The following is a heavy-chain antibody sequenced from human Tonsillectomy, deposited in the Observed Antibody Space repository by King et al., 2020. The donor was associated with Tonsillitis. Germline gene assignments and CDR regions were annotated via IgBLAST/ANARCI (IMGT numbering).Heavy chain of an antibody. CDR3: AKDRATVAGPYYFDY. CDR1: GFTFSSYA. CDR2: IYSGGSSS. J-gene: IGHJ4*02. D-gene: IGHD6-19*01. Sequence: VQLVESGGGLVQPGGSLRLSCAASGFTFSSYAMSWVRQAPGKGLEWVSVIYSGGSSSYYADSVKGRLTISRDNSKNTLYLQMNSLRAEDTAVYYCAKDRATVAGPYYFDYWGQGTLVTVSS. V-gene: IGHV3-23*03.